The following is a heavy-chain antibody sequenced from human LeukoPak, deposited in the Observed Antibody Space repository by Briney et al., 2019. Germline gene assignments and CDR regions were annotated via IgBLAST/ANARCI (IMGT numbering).Heavy chain of an antibody. CDR2: INPSGGST. CDR1: GYTFTSYY. J-gene: IGHJ3*02. V-gene: IGHV1-46*01. CDR3: ARTLTTYYYDSGGYSHAFDI. Sequence: ASVKVSCKASGYTFTSYYMHWARQAPGQGLEWMGIINPSGGSTSYAQKFQGRVTMTRDMSTSTVYMELSSLRSEDTAVYYCARTLTTYYYDSGGYSHAFDIWGQGTMVTVSS. D-gene: IGHD3-22*01.